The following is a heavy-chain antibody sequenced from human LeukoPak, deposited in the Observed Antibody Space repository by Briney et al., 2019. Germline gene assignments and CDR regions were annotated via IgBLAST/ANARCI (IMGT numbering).Heavy chain of an antibody. CDR3: AKIPAVGPELPYCYGMDV. J-gene: IGHJ6*02. V-gene: IGHV3-23*01. CDR2: ISGSGGST. Sequence: GGSLRLSCAASGFTFSSYAMSWVRQAPGQGLEWVSAISGSGGSTYYADSVKGRFTISRDNSKNTLYLQMNSLRAEDTAVYYCAKIPAVGPELPYCYGMDVWGQGTTVTASS. D-gene: IGHD1-26*01. CDR1: GFTFSSYA.